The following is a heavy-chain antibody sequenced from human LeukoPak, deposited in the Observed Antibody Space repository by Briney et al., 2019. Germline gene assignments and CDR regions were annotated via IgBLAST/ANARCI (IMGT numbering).Heavy chain of an antibody. CDR3: ARDGDYCSSTSCYPDY. D-gene: IGHD2-2*01. CDR1: GYTFTDYY. Sequence: ASVKVSCKASGYTFTDYYLHWVRQAPGQGLEWMGWISAYNGNTNYAQKLQGRVTMTTDTSTSTAYMELRSLRSDDTAVYYCARDGDYCSSTSCYPDYWGQGTLVTVSS. J-gene: IGHJ4*02. V-gene: IGHV1-18*01. CDR2: ISAYNGNT.